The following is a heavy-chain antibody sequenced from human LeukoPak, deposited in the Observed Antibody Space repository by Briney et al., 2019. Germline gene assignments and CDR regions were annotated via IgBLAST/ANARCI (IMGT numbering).Heavy chain of an antibody. J-gene: IGHJ3*02. D-gene: IGHD3-16*01. CDR2: ISSSSSYI. CDR1: GFTFSSYS. Sequence: GSLRLSCAASGFTFSSYSMNWVRQAPGKGLEWVSSISSSSSYIYYADSVKGRFTISRDNAKNSLYLLMNSLRAEDTAVYYCARFGTDRDAFDIWGQGTMVTVSS. CDR3: ARFGTDRDAFDI. V-gene: IGHV3-21*01.